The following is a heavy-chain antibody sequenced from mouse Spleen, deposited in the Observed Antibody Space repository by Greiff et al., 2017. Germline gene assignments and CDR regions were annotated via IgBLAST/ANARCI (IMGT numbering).Heavy chain of an antibody. CDR2: ISDGGSYT. Sequence: EVQLVESGGGLVKPGGSLKLSCAASGFTFSDYYMYWVRQTPEKRLEWVATISDGGSYTYYPDSVKGRFTISRDNAKNNLYLQMSSLKSEDTAMYYCARGRTGWYFDVWGAGTTVTVSS. CDR3: ARGRTGWYFDV. CDR1: GFTFSDYY. V-gene: IGHV5-4*02. D-gene: IGHD3-3*01. J-gene: IGHJ1*01.